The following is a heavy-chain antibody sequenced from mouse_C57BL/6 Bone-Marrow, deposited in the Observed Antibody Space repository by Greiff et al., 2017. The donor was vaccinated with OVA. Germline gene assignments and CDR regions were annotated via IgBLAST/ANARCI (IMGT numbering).Heavy chain of an antibody. CDR2: IHPNSGST. V-gene: IGHV1-64*01. J-gene: IGHJ1*03. Sequence: VQLQQPGAELVKPGASVKLSCKTSGYTFTSYWMHWVKQRPGQGLEWIGMIHPNSGSTNYNEKFKSKATLTVDKSSSTAYMQLSSLTSEYSAVSYCARGGFYYSNYVGWYFDVWGTGTTVTVSS. CDR1: GYTFTSYW. D-gene: IGHD2-5*01. CDR3: ARGGFYYSNYVGWYFDV.